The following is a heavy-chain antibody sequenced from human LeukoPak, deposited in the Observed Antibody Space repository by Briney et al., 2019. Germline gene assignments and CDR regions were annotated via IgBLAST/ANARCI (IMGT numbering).Heavy chain of an antibody. CDR2: IYWNDDK. D-gene: IGHD1-20*01. CDR3: AHLLITGTPDAFDI. J-gene: IGHJ3*02. Sequence: SGPTLVKPTQTLTLTCTFSGFSLSTSGVGVGWIRQPPGKALEWLALIYWNDDKRYSPSLKSRLTITKDTSKNQVVLTMTNMDPVDTATYYCAHLLITGTPDAFDIWGQGTMVTVSS. V-gene: IGHV2-5*01. CDR1: GFSLSTSGVG.